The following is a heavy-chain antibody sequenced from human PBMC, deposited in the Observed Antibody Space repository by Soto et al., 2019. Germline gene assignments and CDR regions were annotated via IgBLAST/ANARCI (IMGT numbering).Heavy chain of an antibody. V-gene: IGHV1-69*02. J-gene: IGHJ4*02. CDR2: IIPILGIA. D-gene: IGHD3-10*01. Sequence: QVQLVQSGAAVKKPGSSVKVSCKASGGTFSSYTISWVRQAPGQGLEWMGRIIPILGIANYAQKFQGRVTITADKSTSTAYMELSSLRSEDTAVYYCARAEGYGSGSYYGYWGQGTLVTVSS. CDR3: ARAEGYGSGSYYGY. CDR1: GGTFSSYT.